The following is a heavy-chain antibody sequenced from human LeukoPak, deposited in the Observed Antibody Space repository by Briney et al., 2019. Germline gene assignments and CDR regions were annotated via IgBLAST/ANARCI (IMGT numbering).Heavy chain of an antibody. Sequence: GGSLRLSCAASGFSFSSYAMSWVRQAPGKGLEWVSAISGSSGSTYYADSVKGRFTISRDNSKNTLYLQMNSLRAEDTAVYYCAKAKRGYCSSTSCSEFDYWGQGTLVTVSS. CDR3: AKAKRGYCSSTSCSEFDY. J-gene: IGHJ4*02. V-gene: IGHV3-23*01. CDR1: GFSFSSYA. CDR2: ISGSSGST. D-gene: IGHD2-2*01.